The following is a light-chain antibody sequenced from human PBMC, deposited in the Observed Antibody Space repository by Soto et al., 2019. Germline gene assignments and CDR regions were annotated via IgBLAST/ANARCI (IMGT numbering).Light chain of an antibody. CDR1: QSISSW. CDR3: QKYNSYPAT. J-gene: IGKJ1*01. V-gene: IGKV1-5*01. Sequence: DIQMTQSPSTLSASVGDRVTITCRASQSISSWLAWYQQKPGKAPKLLIYDASSLESGVPSRFSGSGSGTEFAHTISSLQPDDFATYYCQKYNSYPATFGQGTKVDIK. CDR2: DAS.